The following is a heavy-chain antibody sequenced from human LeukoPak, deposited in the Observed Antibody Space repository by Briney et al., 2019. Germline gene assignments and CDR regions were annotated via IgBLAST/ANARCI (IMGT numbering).Heavy chain of an antibody. V-gene: IGHV4-34*01. Sequence: SETLSLTCAVYGGSFSGYYWSWIRQPPGKGLEWIGEINHSGGTNYNPSLKSRVTISVDTSKNQFSLKLSSVTAADTAVYYCARLVYQLLTNWFDPWGQGTLVTVSS. J-gene: IGHJ5*02. D-gene: IGHD2-2*01. CDR1: GGSFSGYY. CDR3: ARLVYQLLTNWFDP. CDR2: INHSGGT.